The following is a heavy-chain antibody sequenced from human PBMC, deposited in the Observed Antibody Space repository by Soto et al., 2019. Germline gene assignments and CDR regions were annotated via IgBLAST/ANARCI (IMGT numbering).Heavy chain of an antibody. V-gene: IGHV3-23*01. CDR2: ISGSGGSA. D-gene: IGHD3-10*01. CDR1: GFTFSSYA. CDR3: AKVGVLLWFGGMDV. J-gene: IGHJ6*02. Sequence: GGSLRLSCAASGFTFSSYAMSWVRQAPGKGLEWVSAISGSGGSAYYADSVKGRFTISRDNSKNTLYLQMNSLRAEDTAVYYCAKVGVLLWFGGMDVWGQGTTVTVSS.